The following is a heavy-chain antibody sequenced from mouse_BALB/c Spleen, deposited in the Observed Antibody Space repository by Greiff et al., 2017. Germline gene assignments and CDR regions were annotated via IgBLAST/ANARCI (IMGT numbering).Heavy chain of an antibody. D-gene: IGHD2-2*01. Sequence: EVQGVESGGGLVQPGGSLKLSCAASGFTFSSYGMSWVRQTPDKRLELVATINSNGGSTYYPDSVKGRFTISRDNAKNTLYLQMSSLKSEDTAMYYCARDGYPNYYAMDYWGQGTSVTVSS. CDR1: GFTFSSYG. CDR3: ARDGYPNYYAMDY. V-gene: IGHV5-6-3*01. J-gene: IGHJ4*01. CDR2: INSNGGST.